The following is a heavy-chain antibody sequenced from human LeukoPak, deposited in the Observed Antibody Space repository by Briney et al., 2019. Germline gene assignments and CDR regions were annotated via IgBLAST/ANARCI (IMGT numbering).Heavy chain of an antibody. Sequence: ASVKVSCKASGYTFTSYDINWVRQATGQGLEWMGWMNPNSGNTGYAQKFQGRVTITRNTSISTAYMELSSLRSEVTAVYYCARVRRYCSGGSCSYYFDYWGQGTLVTVSS. V-gene: IGHV1-8*01. J-gene: IGHJ4*02. CDR3: ARVRRYCSGGSCSYYFDY. CDR1: GYTFTSYD. D-gene: IGHD2-15*01. CDR2: MNPNSGNT.